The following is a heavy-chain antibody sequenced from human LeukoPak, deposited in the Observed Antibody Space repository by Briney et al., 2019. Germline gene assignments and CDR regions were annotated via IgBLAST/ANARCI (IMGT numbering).Heavy chain of an antibody. CDR2: ISGDGGST. D-gene: IGHD2-15*01. CDR1: GFTFDDYA. CDR3: AKDGPGGWYPLGSYYYMDV. V-gene: IGHV3-43*02. J-gene: IGHJ6*03. Sequence: PGGSLRLSCAASGFTFDDYAMHWVRQAPGKGLEWVSLISGDGGSTYYADSVKGRFTISRDNSKNSPYLQMNSLRTEDTALYYCAKDGPGGWYPLGSYYYMDVWGKGTTVTVSS.